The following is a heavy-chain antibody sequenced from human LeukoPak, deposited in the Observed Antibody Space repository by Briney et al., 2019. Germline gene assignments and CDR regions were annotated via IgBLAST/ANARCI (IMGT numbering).Heavy chain of an antibody. CDR1: GYTFTSYA. CDR2: SNAGNGNT. J-gene: IGHJ4*02. V-gene: IGHV1-3*02. D-gene: IGHD6-13*01. CDR3: ARRVAAGLLRDD. Sequence: ASVKVSCKASGYTFTSYAMHWVRQAPGQRLEWMGWSNAGNGNTKYSQEFQGRVTITRDTSASTAYMELSSLRSEDMAAYYCARRVAAGLLRDDWGQGTLVTVSS.